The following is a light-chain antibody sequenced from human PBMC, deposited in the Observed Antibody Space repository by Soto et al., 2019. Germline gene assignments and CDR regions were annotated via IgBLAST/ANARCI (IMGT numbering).Light chain of an antibody. Sequence: QSVLTQPPSVSGAPGQRVTISCTGSNSDIGAGYDVPWYQQLPGTAPKLVIYANNNRPSGVPDRFSASKSGTSASLAITGLQADDEADYYCQSYDSSQTGVFGTGTKVTVL. J-gene: IGLJ1*01. V-gene: IGLV1-40*01. CDR1: NSDIGAGYD. CDR2: ANN. CDR3: QSYDSSQTGV.